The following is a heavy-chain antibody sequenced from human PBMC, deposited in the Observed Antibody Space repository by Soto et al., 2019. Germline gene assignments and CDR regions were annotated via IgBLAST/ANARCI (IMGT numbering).Heavy chain of an antibody. CDR2: INAGNGNT. Sequence: ASVKVSRKASGYTFTSYAMHWVRQAPGQRLEWMGWINAGNGNTKYSQKFQGRVTITRDTSASTAYMELSSLRSEDTAVYYCARDHKLSYSSGPPGYWGQGTLVTVSS. CDR1: GYTFTSYA. J-gene: IGHJ4*02. CDR3: ARDHKLSYSSGPPGY. V-gene: IGHV1-3*01. D-gene: IGHD6-19*01.